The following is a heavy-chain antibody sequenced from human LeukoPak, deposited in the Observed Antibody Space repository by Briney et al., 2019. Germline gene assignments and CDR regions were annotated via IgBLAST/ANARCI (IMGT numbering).Heavy chain of an antibody. Sequence: PGRSLRLSCAASGFTFSSNGMHWVRQAPGKGLEWVAVIWHDGSSEYYADSVKGRFTISRDNSKNTLYLQMNSLRAEDTAVYYCAKSSCTSCYNYYYMDVWGKGTTVTVSS. J-gene: IGHJ6*03. D-gene: IGHD2-2*02. CDR2: IWHDGSSE. CDR3: AKSSCTSCYNYYYMDV. V-gene: IGHV3-33*03. CDR1: GFTFSSNG.